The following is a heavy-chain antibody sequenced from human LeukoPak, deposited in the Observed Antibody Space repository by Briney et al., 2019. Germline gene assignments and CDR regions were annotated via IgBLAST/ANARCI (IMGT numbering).Heavy chain of an antibody. CDR1: GYRFTSYW. CDR2: IDPSDSYT. V-gene: IGHV5-10-1*01. Sequence: PGESLKISCTGSGYRFTSYWISWVRQMPGKGLEWMGRIDPSDSYTNYSPSFQGHVTISVDKSISTAYLQWSSLKASDTAMYYCARFTHGLDVWGHGTTVTVSS. CDR3: ARFTHGLDV. J-gene: IGHJ6*02.